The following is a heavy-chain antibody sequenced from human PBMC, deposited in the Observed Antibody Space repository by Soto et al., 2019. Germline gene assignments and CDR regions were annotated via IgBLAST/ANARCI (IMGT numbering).Heavy chain of an antibody. V-gene: IGHV1-69*06. Sequence: QVQLVQSGAEVKKPGSSVKVSCQSSGGTFSNYAISWARQAPGQGLEWMGGILPMFGSANYAQKFQGRVTSTADKSTGTAYMDMSSLTSEDTAVYYCARLAPGVAAGTYYYYGMDVCGQATTVPVSS. CDR1: GGTFSNYA. D-gene: IGHD6-13*01. CDR2: ILPMFGSA. CDR3: ARLAPGVAAGTYYYYGMDV. J-gene: IGHJ6*02.